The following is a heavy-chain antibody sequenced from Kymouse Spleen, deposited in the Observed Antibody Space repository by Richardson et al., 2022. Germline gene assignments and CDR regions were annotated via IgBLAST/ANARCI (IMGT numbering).Heavy chain of an antibody. D-gene: IGHD6-19*01. CDR1: GGSISSSSYY. J-gene: IGHJ4*02. CDR3: ARQGAQWLADY. V-gene: IGHV4-39*01. Sequence: QLQLQESGPGLVKPSETLSLTCTVSGGSISSSSYYWGWIRQPPGKGLEWIGSIYYSGSTYYNPSLKSRVTISVDTSKNQFSLKLSSVTAADTAVYYCARQGAQWLADYWGQGTLVTVSS. CDR2: IYYSGST.